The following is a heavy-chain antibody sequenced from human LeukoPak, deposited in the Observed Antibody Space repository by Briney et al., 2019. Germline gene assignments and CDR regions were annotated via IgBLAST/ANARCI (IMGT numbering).Heavy chain of an antibody. D-gene: IGHD2-15*01. J-gene: IGHJ4*02. CDR3: ARDIEDCSGGSCYSAWFDY. Sequence: GGSLRLSCAASGCTFSSYWMSWVRQAPGKGLEWVANIKQDGSEKYYVDSVKGRFTISRDNAKNSLYLQMNSLRAEDTAVYYCARDIEDCSGGSCYSAWFDYWGQGTLVTVSS. CDR1: GCTFSSYW. CDR2: IKQDGSEK. V-gene: IGHV3-7*03.